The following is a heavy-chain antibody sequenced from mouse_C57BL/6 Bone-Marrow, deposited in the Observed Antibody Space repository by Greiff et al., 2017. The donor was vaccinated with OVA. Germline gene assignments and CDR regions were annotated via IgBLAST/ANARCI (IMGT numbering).Heavy chain of an antibody. Sequence: EVQLQQSGAELVRPGASVKLSCTASGFNIKDDYMHWVKQRPETGLEWIGWIDPENGDTESASKFQGKATITADTSSNTAYLQLSSLASEDTAVYYCTLYSFAYWGQGTLVTVSA. CDR2: IDPENGDT. V-gene: IGHV14-4*01. D-gene: IGHD2-1*01. CDR3: TLYSFAY. J-gene: IGHJ3*01. CDR1: GFNIKDDY.